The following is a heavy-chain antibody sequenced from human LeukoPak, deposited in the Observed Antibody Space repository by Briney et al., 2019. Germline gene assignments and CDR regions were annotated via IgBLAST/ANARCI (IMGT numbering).Heavy chain of an antibody. Sequence: GGALRLSCAASGFTFSSYSMNWVGQAPGKGREGVAYISSSSSTIYYADSVKGRFTISRDNAKNSLYLQMNSLRAEDTAVYYCARRSSWYGGEFDYWGQGTLVTVSS. D-gene: IGHD6-13*01. CDR2: ISSSSSTI. V-gene: IGHV3-48*01. CDR1: GFTFSSYS. J-gene: IGHJ4*02. CDR3: ARRSSWYGGEFDY.